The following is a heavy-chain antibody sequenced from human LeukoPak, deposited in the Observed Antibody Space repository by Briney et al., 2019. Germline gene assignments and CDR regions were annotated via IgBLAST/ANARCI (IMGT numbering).Heavy chain of an antibody. V-gene: IGHV3-23*01. D-gene: IGHD5-18*01. CDR1: GFTFSSYA. Sequence: PGGSLRLSCAASGFTFSSYAMSWVRQAPGKGLEWVSAISGSGGSTYYADSVKGRFTISRDNAKNTLYLQMNSLRAEDTAVYYCAKSPIQLWCFDYWGQGTLVTVSS. CDR3: AKSPIQLWCFDY. CDR2: ISGSGGST. J-gene: IGHJ4*02.